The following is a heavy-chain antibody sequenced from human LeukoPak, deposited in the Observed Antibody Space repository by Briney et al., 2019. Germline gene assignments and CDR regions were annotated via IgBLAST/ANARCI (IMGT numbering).Heavy chain of an antibody. D-gene: IGHD3-16*02. CDR1: GFTFSSYA. J-gene: IGHJ4*02. V-gene: IGHV3-23*01. CDR3: AKDSDYTLYGKLDY. CDR2: IRGSGGST. Sequence: GGSLRLSCAASGFTFSSYAMSWVRQAPGKGLEWVSAIRGSGGSTYYADSVKGRFTISRDNSKNTLYLQMNSLRAEDTAVYYCAKDSDYTLYGKLDYWGQGTLVTVSS.